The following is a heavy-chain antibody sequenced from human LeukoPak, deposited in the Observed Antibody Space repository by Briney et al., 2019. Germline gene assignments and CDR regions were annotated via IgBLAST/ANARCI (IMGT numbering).Heavy chain of an antibody. Sequence: GGSLRLSCAASGFTLSSHAIHWVRQAPGKGLEWVALISYDGNIKYYADSVKGRFTISRDNSKNTLYLQVNSLRAEDTAVYYCARSSGWYDYWGQGTLVTVSS. CDR1: GFTLSSHA. J-gene: IGHJ4*02. CDR2: ISYDGNIK. D-gene: IGHD6-19*01. V-gene: IGHV3-30*04. CDR3: ARSSGWYDY.